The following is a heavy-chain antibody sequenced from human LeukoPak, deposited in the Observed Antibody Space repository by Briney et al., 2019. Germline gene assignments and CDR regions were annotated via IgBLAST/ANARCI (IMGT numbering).Heavy chain of an antibody. CDR1: GITLSNYG. D-gene: IGHD3-22*01. Sequence: PGGSLRLSCAVSGITLSNYGMSWVRQAPGKGLEWVAGLGGSGGTTNYADSVKGRFTISRDSRKNTLYLQMNSLRAEDTAVYFCAKRGVVIRVILVGFHKEAYYFDSWGQGALVTVSS. J-gene: IGHJ4*02. V-gene: IGHV3-23*01. CDR3: AKRGVVIRVILVGFHKEAYYFDS. CDR2: LGGSGGTT.